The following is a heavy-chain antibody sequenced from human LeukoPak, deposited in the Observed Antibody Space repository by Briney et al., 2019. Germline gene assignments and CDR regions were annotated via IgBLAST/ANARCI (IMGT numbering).Heavy chain of an antibody. CDR2: ISSSGSTI. Sequence: GGSLRLSCAASGFTFSTYEMNWVRQAPGKGLEWDSYISSSGSTIYYADSVKGRFTISRDNAKNSLYLQMNSLRAEDTAVYYCARDYDSSGYYDAFDIWGQGTMVTVSS. J-gene: IGHJ3*02. V-gene: IGHV3-48*03. CDR1: GFTFSTYE. D-gene: IGHD3-22*01. CDR3: ARDYDSSGYYDAFDI.